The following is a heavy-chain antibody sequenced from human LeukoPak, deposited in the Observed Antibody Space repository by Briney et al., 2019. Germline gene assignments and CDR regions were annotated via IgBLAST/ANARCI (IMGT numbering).Heavy chain of an antibody. D-gene: IGHD6-19*01. CDR2: ISYDGSNK. CDR1: GFTFSSYA. CDR3: ARPAGTYDYSYGMDV. J-gene: IGHJ6*02. V-gene: IGHV3-30-3*01. Sequence: GGSLRLSCAASGFTFSSYAMHWVRQAPGKGLEWVAVISYDGSNKYYADSVKGRFTISRDNSKNTLYLQMNSLRAEDAAVYYRARPAGTYDYSYGMDVWGQGTTVTVSS.